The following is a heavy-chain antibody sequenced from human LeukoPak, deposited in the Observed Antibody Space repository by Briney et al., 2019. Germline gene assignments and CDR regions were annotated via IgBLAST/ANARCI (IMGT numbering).Heavy chain of an antibody. CDR1: GGSISGYY. CDR2: IRYSGTT. D-gene: IGHD3-22*01. J-gene: IGHJ4*02. Sequence: SQTLSLTCTVSGGSISGYYWSWIRQPPGKGLEWIGYIRYSGTTNYSPSLKSRATISVDASKNQFSLNLISVTAADTAIYYCARVSSGGYFHTYYFDYWGQGTLVTVSS. V-gene: IGHV4-59*01. CDR3: ARVSSGGYFHTYYFDY.